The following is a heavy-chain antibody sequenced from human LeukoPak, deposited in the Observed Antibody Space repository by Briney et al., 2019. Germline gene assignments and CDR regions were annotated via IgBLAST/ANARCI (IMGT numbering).Heavy chain of an antibody. Sequence: GGSLGLSCAASGFTFSSYSMNWVRQAPGKGLEWVSSISSSSSYIYYADSVKGRFTISRDNAKNSLYLQMNSLRAEDTAVYYCARDSGFWSGYYINWFDPWGQGTLVTVSS. CDR3: ARDSGFWSGYYINWFDP. V-gene: IGHV3-21*01. J-gene: IGHJ5*02. CDR1: GFTFSSYS. CDR2: ISSSSSYI. D-gene: IGHD3-3*01.